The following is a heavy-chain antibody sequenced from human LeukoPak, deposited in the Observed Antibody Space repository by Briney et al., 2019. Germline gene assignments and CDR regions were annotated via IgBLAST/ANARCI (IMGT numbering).Heavy chain of an antibody. V-gene: IGHV3-21*01. D-gene: IGHD6-13*01. Sequence: GGSLRLSCAASGFTFSSYSMNWVRQAPGKGLEWVSSISSSSSYIYYADSVKGRFTISRDNAKNSLYLQMNSLRAEDTAVYYCARGGSSWYWLDYWGQGTLVTVPS. J-gene: IGHJ4*02. CDR1: GFTFSSYS. CDR3: ARGGSSWYWLDY. CDR2: ISSSSSYI.